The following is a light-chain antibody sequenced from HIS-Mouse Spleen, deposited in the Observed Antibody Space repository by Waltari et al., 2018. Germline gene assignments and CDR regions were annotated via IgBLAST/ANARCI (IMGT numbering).Light chain of an antibody. CDR3: AAWDDSLSGPV. V-gene: IGLV1-47*01. J-gene: IGLJ3*02. CDR2: RNK. CDR1: SSNIGSNY. Sequence: QSVLTQPPSASGTPGPRVTISCSGSSSNIGSNYVSWYQQLPGTAPKLLIYRNKQRPSGVPDRFSGSKSGTSASLAISGLRSEDEADYYCAAWDDSLSGPVFGGGTKLTVL.